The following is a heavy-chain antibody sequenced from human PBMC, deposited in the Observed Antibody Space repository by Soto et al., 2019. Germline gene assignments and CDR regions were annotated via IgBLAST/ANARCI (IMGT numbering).Heavy chain of an antibody. J-gene: IGHJ3*02. CDR3: ARAKVPADAFDI. CDR1: GYTFTSYD. Sequence: QVQLVQSGAEVKKPGASVKVSCKASGYTFTSYDINWVRQATGQGLEWMGWMNPNSGNTGYAQKFQGRVTMTRNTSISTAYMELSSLRTEDTAVYYGARAKVPADAFDIWGQGTMVTVSS. V-gene: IGHV1-8*01. CDR2: MNPNSGNT. D-gene: IGHD2-2*01.